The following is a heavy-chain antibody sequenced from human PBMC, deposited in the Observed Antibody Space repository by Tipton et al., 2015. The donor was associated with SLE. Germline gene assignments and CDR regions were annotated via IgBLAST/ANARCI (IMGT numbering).Heavy chain of an antibody. CDR1: GGSISDYY. D-gene: IGHD3-3*01. CDR2: IFYSGDT. Sequence: LRLSCTVSGGSISDYYWTWIRQPPGKGLEWIGYIFYSGDTNYNPSLKSRVTISGDTSKNQFSLRLSSVTAADTAVYYCARAGYYDFWSGSYRPYWYFDLWGRGTLVTVSS. CDR3: ARAGYYDFWSGSYRPYWYFDL. V-gene: IGHV4-59*01. J-gene: IGHJ2*01.